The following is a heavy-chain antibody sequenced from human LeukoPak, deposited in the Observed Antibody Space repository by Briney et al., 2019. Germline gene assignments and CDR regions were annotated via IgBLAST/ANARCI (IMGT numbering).Heavy chain of an antibody. CDR2: TYYRSKWYN. J-gene: IGHJ6*03. Sequence: SQTLSLTCAISGDSVSSNSAAWNWIRQSPSRGLEWLGRTYYRSKWYNDYAVSVKSRITINPDTSKNQFSLKLRSVTAADTAVYYCARGRFGVTYIIRYYYYYYMDVWGKGTTVTVSS. CDR1: GDSVSSNSAA. D-gene: IGHD3-16*01. CDR3: ARGRFGVTYIIRYYYYYYMDV. V-gene: IGHV6-1*01.